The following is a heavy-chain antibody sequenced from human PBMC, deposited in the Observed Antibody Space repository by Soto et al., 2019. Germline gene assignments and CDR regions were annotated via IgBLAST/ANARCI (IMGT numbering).Heavy chain of an antibody. J-gene: IGHJ4*02. CDR2: IYPDDSDT. D-gene: IGHD2-15*01. V-gene: IGHV5-51*01. CDR3: ARLPLSGGRAPFDY. CDR1: GFNFPTFW. Sequence: PGESLKISCKHSGFNFPTFWIAWVRQMPGKGLEWMGTIYPDDSDTRYSPSFQGQVTISADKSIQTAYLQWGSLKASDSALYYCARLPLSGGRAPFDYWGQGTLVTVS.